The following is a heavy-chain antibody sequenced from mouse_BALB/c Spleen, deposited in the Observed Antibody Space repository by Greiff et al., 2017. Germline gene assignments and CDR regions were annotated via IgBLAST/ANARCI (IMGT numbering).Heavy chain of an antibody. CDR3: ARSGGIYAMDY. V-gene: IGHV1-4*02. D-gene: IGHD3-1*01. CDR2: INPSSGYT. J-gene: IGHJ4*01. Sequence: VQLQESAAELARPGASVKMSCKASGYTFTSYTMHWVKQRPGQGLEWIGYINPSSGYTEYNQKFKDKTTLTADKSSSTAYMQLSSLTSEDSAVYYCARSGGIYAMDYWGQGTSVTVSS. CDR1: GYTFTSYT.